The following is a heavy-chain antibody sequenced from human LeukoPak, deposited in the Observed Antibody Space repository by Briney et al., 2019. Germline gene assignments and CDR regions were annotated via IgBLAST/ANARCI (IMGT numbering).Heavy chain of an antibody. CDR1: GFTFGDYA. CDR2: IRSKAYGGTT. J-gene: IGHJ4*02. V-gene: IGHV3-49*03. D-gene: IGHD3-10*01. Sequence: GRSLRLSCTASGFTFGDYAMSWFRQAPGKGLEWVGFIRSKAYGGTTEYAASVKGRFTISRDDSKSIAYLQMNSLKTEDTAVYYCTRAPPGKYYYGSGSYYIFDYWGQGTLVTVSS. CDR3: TRAPPGKYYYGSGSYYIFDY.